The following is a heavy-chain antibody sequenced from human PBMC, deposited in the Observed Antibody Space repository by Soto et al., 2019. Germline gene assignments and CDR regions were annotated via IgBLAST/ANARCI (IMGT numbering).Heavy chain of an antibody. CDR3: ARDRADYDYVWGSYRLIDY. D-gene: IGHD3-16*02. CDR2: ISNYNGNA. Sequence: ASVKVSCKASGYRFSTFGINWVRQAPGQGIEWMGWISNYNGNADYAQKFQGRVTMTTDTSTSTAYMELRSLRSDDTAVYYCARDRADYDYVWGSYRLIDYWGQGTLVTVSS. CDR1: GYRFSTFG. J-gene: IGHJ4*02. V-gene: IGHV1-18*01.